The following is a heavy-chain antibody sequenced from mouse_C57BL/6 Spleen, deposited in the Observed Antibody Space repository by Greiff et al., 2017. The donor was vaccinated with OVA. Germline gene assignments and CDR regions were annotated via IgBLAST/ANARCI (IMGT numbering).Heavy chain of an antibody. CDR2: IRNKANNHAT. J-gene: IGHJ1*03. CDR1: GFTFSDAW. V-gene: IGHV6-6*01. D-gene: IGHD2-5*01. Sequence: EVQLQESGGGLVQPGGSMKLSCAASGFTFSDAWMDWVRQSPEKGLEWVAEIRNKANNHATYYAESVKGRFTISRDDSKSSVYLQMNSLRAEDTGIYYCTRYSNYWYFDVWGTGTTVTVSS. CDR3: TRYSNYWYFDV.